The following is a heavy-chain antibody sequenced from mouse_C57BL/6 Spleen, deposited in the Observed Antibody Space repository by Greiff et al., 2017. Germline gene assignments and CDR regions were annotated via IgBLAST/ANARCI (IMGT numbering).Heavy chain of an antibody. Sequence: QVQLKESGAELVKPGASVKLSCKASGYTFTSYWMHWVKQRPGQGLEWIGMIHPNSGSTNYNEKFKSKATLTVDKSSSTAYMQLSSLTSEDSAVYYCARDGYYGFAYWGQGTLVTVSA. V-gene: IGHV1-64*01. CDR1: GYTFTSYW. D-gene: IGHD2-3*01. CDR2: IHPNSGST. CDR3: ARDGYYGFAY. J-gene: IGHJ3*01.